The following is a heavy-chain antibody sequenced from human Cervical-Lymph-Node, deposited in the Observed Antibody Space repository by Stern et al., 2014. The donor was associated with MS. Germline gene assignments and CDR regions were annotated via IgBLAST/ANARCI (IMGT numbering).Heavy chain of an antibody. CDR3: ATGYSSGLDAFDL. CDR1: GYTFANHW. D-gene: IGHD6-19*01. Sequence: EVQLVQSGAELKKPGESLKISCQGSGYTFANHWVGWVRQLPGKGLDWMGIIYPCDSETKYSPAFEGQVTISADKSISTAYLQWSRLTASDTAMYYCATGYSSGLDAFDLWGQGTMVAVSS. J-gene: IGHJ3*01. V-gene: IGHV5-51*01. CDR2: IYPCDSET.